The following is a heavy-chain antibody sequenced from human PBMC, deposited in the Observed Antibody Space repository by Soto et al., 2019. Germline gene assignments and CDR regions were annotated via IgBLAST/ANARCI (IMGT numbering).Heavy chain of an antibody. CDR2: INSDGSST. CDR3: AGRDCTNGVCFFY. D-gene: IGHD2-8*01. CDR1: GFTFSNYW. J-gene: IGHJ4*02. V-gene: IGHV3-74*01. Sequence: GGSLRLSCAASGFTFSNYWMHWVRQAPGKGLVWVSRINSDGSSTNYADSVKGRFTISRDNAKNTLYLHMNSLRAEDTAVYYCAGRDCTNGVCFFYWGQGTLVTVSS.